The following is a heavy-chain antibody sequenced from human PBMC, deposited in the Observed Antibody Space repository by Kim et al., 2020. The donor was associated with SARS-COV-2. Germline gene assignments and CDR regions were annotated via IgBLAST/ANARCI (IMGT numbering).Heavy chain of an antibody. V-gene: IGHV3-9*01. CDR3: AKDRYSSGWYGFDY. D-gene: IGHD6-19*01. Sequence: ADSVKGRFTISRDNAKNSLYLQMNSLRAEDTALYYCAKDRYSSGWYGFDYWGQGTLVTVSS. J-gene: IGHJ4*02.